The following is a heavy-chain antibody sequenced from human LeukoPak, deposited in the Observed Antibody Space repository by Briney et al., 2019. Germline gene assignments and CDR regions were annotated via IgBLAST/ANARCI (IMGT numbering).Heavy chain of an antibody. CDR3: ARVVPDGYSDY. CDR2: VYFIGST. CDR1: GGSISGYY. V-gene: IGHV4-59*01. J-gene: IGHJ4*02. D-gene: IGHD5-24*01. Sequence: PSETLSLTCTVSGGSISGYYWSWIRQPPGKGLEWIGYVYFIGSTNYNPSLKSRVTMSVDTSQNHFSLNLRSVTTADTAVYYCARVVPDGYSDYWGQGTLVTVPS.